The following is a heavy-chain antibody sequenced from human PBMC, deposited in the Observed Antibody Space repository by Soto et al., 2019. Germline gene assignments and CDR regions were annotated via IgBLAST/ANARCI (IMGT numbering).Heavy chain of an antibody. D-gene: IGHD5-18*01. CDR1: GYSFTSYW. CDR2: IYPGASDT. J-gene: IGHJ4*02. V-gene: IGHV5-51*01. Sequence: GESLRISCTGSGYSFTSYWIGWVRQMPGKGLEWRGIIYPGASDTRYSASFQGQVTISADKAISTAYLQWSSLKATDTAMYYCARQRGYSYGLNYAPKYFDYWGQGTLVTVSS. CDR3: ARQRGYSYGLNYAPKYFDY.